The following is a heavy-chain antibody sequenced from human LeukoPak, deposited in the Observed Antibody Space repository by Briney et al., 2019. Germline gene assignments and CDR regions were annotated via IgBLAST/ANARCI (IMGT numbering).Heavy chain of an antibody. J-gene: IGHJ6*02. V-gene: IGHV1-69*13. CDR1: GGTFSSYA. CDR2: IIPIFGTA. D-gene: IGHD1-26*01. CDR3: AREGQYDSGNHYYSGMDV. Sequence: GASVKVSCKASGGTFSSYAISWVRQAPGQGLEWVGGIIPIFGTANYAQKFQGRVTITADESTSTAYMELSSLRSEDTAVYYCAREGQYDSGNHYYSGMDVWGQGTTVTVSS.